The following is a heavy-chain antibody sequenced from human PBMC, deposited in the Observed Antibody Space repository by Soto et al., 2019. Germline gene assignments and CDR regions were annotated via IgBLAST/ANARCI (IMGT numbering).Heavy chain of an antibody. J-gene: IGHJ4*02. V-gene: IGHV3-48*03. D-gene: IGHD2-2*01. CDR1: GFTFSSYE. CDR3: ARRKTVPAAWAFYFDY. Sequence: GGSLRLSCAASGFTFSSYEMNLVRQAPGKGLECLSYITTGGGTIYYADSAKGRFTISRDNAKNSLYLQMNSLRAEDTAVYYCARRKTVPAAWAFYFDYWGQGALVTVSS. CDR2: ITTGGGTI.